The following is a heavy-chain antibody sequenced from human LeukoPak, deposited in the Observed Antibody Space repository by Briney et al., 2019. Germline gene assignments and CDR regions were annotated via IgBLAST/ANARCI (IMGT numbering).Heavy chain of an antibody. CDR3: AKDQEIKGTTLFYFDF. J-gene: IGHJ4*02. CDR2: IYSGGST. Sequence: GGSLRLSCAASGFTVSSNYMSWVRQAPGKGLEWVSVIYSGGSTYYADSVKGRFTISRDNAKNSLYLQMNSLRVDDTAVYYCAKDQEIKGTTLFYFDFWGQGNQVTVSS. CDR1: GFTVSSNY. V-gene: IGHV3-53*05. D-gene: IGHD1-14*01.